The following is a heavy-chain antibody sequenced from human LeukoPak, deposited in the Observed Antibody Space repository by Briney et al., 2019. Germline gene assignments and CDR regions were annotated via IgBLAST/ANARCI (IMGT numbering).Heavy chain of an antibody. CDR1: GFTFSSYA. Sequence: GGSLRLSCAASGFTFSSYAMSWVRQAPGKGLEWVSAISGSGGSTYYADSVKGRFTISRDNSKNTLYLQMKSLRAEDMAVYYCVGAAGLGHTIYWGQGTLVTVSS. CDR2: ISGSGGST. J-gene: IGHJ4*02. V-gene: IGHV3-23*01. CDR3: VGAAGLGHTIY. D-gene: IGHD6-13*01.